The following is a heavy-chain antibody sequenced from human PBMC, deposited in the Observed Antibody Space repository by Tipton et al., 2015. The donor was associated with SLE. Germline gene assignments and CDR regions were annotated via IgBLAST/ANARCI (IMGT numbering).Heavy chain of an antibody. CDR1: GGSISGYY. CDR2: INHSGST. CDR3: ARGPSSGWAYYYYGMDV. Sequence: TLSLTCTVSGGSISGYYWSWIRQPPGKGLEWIGEINHSGSTNYNPSLKSRVTISVDTSKNQFSLKLSSVTAADTAVYYCARGPSSGWAYYYYGMDVWGQGTTVTVSS. V-gene: IGHV4-34*01. D-gene: IGHD6-19*01. J-gene: IGHJ6*02.